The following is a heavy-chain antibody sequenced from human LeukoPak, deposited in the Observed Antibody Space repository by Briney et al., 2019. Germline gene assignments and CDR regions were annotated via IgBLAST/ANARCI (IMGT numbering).Heavy chain of an antibody. V-gene: IGHV1-69*13. D-gene: IGHD5-24*01. J-gene: IGHJ1*01. CDR1: GGTFSSYA. Sequence: GASVKVSCKASGGTFSSYAISWVRQAPGQGLEWMGGIIPIFGTANYAQKFQGRVTITADESTSTAYMELSSLRSEDTAVYYCARVGMATIKYFQHWGQGTLVTVSS. CDR3: ARVGMATIKYFQH. CDR2: IIPIFGTA.